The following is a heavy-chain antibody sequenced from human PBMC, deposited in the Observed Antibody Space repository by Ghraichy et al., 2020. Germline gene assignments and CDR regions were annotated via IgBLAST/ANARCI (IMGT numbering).Heavy chain of an antibody. CDR3: ARGITVTTLVY. J-gene: IGHJ4*02. CDR2: IYYSGST. D-gene: IGHD4-17*01. V-gene: IGHV4-59*01. Sequence: SETLSLTCTVSGGSISSYYWSWIRQPPGKGLEWIGYIYYSGSTNYNPSLKSRVTISVDTSKNQFSLKLSSVTAADTAVYYCARGITVTTLVYWGQGTLVTVSS. CDR1: GGSISSYY.